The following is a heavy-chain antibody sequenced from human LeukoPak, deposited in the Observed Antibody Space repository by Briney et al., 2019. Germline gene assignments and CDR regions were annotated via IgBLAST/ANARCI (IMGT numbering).Heavy chain of an antibody. CDR2: IRYDGSNK. CDR3: AKDLGSIAAAGPYY. V-gene: IGHV3-30*02. D-gene: IGHD6-13*01. CDR1: GFTFSSYG. Sequence: GSLRLSCAASGFTFSSYGMHWVRQAPGKGLEWVAFIRYDGSNKYYADSVKGRFTISRDNSKNTLYLQMNSLRAEDTAVYYCAKDLGSIAAAGPYYWGQGTLVTVSS. J-gene: IGHJ4*02.